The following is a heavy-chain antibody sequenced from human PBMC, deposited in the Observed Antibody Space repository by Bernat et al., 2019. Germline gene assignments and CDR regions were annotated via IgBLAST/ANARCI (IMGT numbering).Heavy chain of an antibody. CDR2: IYSGGST. J-gene: IGHJ4*02. CDR1: VFTVSSNY. V-gene: IGHV3-66*01. D-gene: IGHD3-22*01. Sequence: EVQLVESGGGLVQPGGSLRLSCAASVFTVSSNYMSWVRQAPGKGLEWVSVIYSGGSTYYADSVKGRFTISRDNSKNTLYLQMNSLRAEDTAVYYCARVRSGYLYYFDYWGQGTLVTVSS. CDR3: ARVRSGYLYYFDY.